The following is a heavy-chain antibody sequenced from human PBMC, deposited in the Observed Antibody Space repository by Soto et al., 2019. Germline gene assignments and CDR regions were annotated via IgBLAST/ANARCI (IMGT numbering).Heavy chain of an antibody. CDR3: AKEGHYYNGSPVDFDF. Sequence: GGSLRLSCTASGFIFKNYGMNWVRQAPGKGLEWVSIITDSGDTTYYADSVKGRFTISRDNSKNTLYLQMNGLRAEDTAVYYCAKEGHYYNGSPVDFDFWGPGTLVTVSS. D-gene: IGHD3-22*01. CDR1: GFIFKNYG. CDR2: ITDSGDTT. J-gene: IGHJ4*02. V-gene: IGHV3-23*01.